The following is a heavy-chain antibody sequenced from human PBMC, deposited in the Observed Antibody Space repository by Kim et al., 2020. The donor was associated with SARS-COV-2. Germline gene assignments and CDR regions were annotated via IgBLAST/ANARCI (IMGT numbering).Heavy chain of an antibody. CDR1: GFTFSSYG. J-gene: IGHJ6*02. CDR3: ARDFQLFQFGELSPSGYYYYGMDV. V-gene: IGHV3-33*01. D-gene: IGHD3-10*01. Sequence: GGSLRLSCAASGFTFSSYGMHWVRQAPGKGLEWVAVIWYDGSNKYYADSVKGRFTISRDNSKNTLYLQMNSLRAEDTAVYYCARDFQLFQFGELSPSGYYYYGMDVWGQGTTVTVSS. CDR2: IWYDGSNK.